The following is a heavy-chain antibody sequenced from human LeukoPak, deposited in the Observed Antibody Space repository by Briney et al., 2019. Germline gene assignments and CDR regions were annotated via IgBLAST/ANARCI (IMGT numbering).Heavy chain of an antibody. CDR2: IRQDGGEK. V-gene: IGHV3-7*01. CDR3: ARVSAEWLLSY. Sequence: GGSLRLSCAASGFTFSSDWMTWVRQAPGKGLEWVANIRQDGGEKFYLDSVKGRFTISRDNSRNSLYLQMDSLRAEDTAVYYCARVSAEWLLSYWGQGTLVTVSS. D-gene: IGHD3-3*01. CDR1: GFTFSSDW. J-gene: IGHJ4*02.